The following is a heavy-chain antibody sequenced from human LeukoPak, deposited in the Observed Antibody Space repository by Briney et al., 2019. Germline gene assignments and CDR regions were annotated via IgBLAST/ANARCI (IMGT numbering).Heavy chain of an antibody. V-gene: IGHV3-53*01. Sequence: PGGSLRLSCAPSLFTASSNYMSWVRQAPGQGLGWVSVIYSGCNTYYADSGKGRFTISRDNSKNTLYLQMNSLRAEDTAVYYCARDKSYPAFDIWGQGTMATVSA. CDR3: ARDKSYPAFDI. J-gene: IGHJ3*02. CDR1: LFTASSNY. CDR2: IYSGCNT.